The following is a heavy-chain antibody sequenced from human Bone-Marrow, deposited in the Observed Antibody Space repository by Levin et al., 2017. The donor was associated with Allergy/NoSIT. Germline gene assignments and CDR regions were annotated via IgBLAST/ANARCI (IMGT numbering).Heavy chain of an antibody. Sequence: SQTLSLTCSVSNDSISGYYWGWIRPPPGKGLEWIGYISDGGSTNYNPSLKSRLTISIDTSKNQFSLGLSSVTAADTAVYFCARVRGGLRFLEWRYYVDSWGQGTLVTVSS. V-gene: IGHV4-59*01. CDR3: ARVRGGLRFLEWRYYVDS. J-gene: IGHJ4*02. CDR1: NDSISGYY. CDR2: ISDGGST. D-gene: IGHD3-3*01.